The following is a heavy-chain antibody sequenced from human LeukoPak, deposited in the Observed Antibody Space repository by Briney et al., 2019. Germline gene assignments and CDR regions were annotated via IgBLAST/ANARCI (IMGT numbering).Heavy chain of an antibody. Sequence: ASVKVSCKASGYTFTVYYMHWVRQAPGKGLEWMGWINPNSGDTNYAQEFQGRVTMTRDTSIGTVYMELSRLRSDDTAVYYCARHFNLKGFDSWGQGTLITVSS. CDR3: ARHFNLKGFDS. V-gene: IGHV1-2*02. J-gene: IGHJ4*02. CDR1: GYTFTVYY. CDR2: INPNSGDT. D-gene: IGHD3-9*01.